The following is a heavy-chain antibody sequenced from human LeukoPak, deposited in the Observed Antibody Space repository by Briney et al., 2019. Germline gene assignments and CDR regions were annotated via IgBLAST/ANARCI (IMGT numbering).Heavy chain of an antibody. J-gene: IGHJ3*02. CDR2: VNHSGST. D-gene: IGHD3-22*01. CDR1: GGSFSGYY. Sequence: PSETLSLTCAVYGGSFSGYYWSWIRQPPGKGLEWIGEVNHSGSTNYNPSLKSRVTLPVDTSKNQFSLNLTSVTAADTAVYYCARDRGYYDTSGYYGDAFDIWGQGTKVTVSS. CDR3: ARDRGYYDTSGYYGDAFDI. V-gene: IGHV4-34*01.